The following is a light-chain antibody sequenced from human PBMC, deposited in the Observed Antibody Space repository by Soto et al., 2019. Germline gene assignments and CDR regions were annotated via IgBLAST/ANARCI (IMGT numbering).Light chain of an antibody. CDR2: NVN. J-gene: IGLJ1*01. CDR1: TSNIAGNS. CDR3: GAWDDSINAHV. Sequence: QSVLTQPPSASETPGQRVTISCSGSTSNIAGNSVNWYQQLPGAAPRIIIYNVNRRPSRVPARFSVSQSGTSASLAISGRQSEDEADYSCGAWDDSINAHVFGTGTTVTVL. V-gene: IGLV1-44*01.